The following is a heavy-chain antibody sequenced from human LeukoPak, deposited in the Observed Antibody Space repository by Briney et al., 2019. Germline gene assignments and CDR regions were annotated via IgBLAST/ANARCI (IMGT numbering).Heavy chain of an antibody. J-gene: IGHJ5*02. V-gene: IGHV1-18*01. CDR2: ISAYNGNT. D-gene: IGHD3-10*01. CDR3: ARVTYYYGSGRYNWFDP. CDR1: GYTFTSYG. Sequence: ASVKVSCKASGYTFTSYGISWVRQAPGQGLEWMGWISAYNGNTNYAQKLQGRVTMTTDTSTSTAYMELRSLRSDDTAVYYCARVTYYYGSGRYNWFDPWGQGTLVTVSS.